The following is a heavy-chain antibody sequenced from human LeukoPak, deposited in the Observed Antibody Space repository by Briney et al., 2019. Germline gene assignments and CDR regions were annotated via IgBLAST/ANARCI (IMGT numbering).Heavy chain of an antibody. D-gene: IGHD3-10*01. V-gene: IGHV4-34*01. CDR3: ARGGVRGVISAADV. J-gene: IGHJ3*01. CDR1: GGYSSGYY. Sequence: SETLSLTCAVYGGYSSGYYWSWIRQPPGKGLEWIGEINHSGSTNYNPSLTSRVTMSVDTSKNQFSLRLSSVTAADTAVYYCARGGVRGVISAADVWGQGTMVTVSS. CDR2: INHSGST.